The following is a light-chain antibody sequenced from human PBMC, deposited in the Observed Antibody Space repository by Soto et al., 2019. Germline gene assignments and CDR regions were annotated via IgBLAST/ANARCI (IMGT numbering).Light chain of an antibody. CDR2: DAS. CDR1: QSISYR. J-gene: IGKJ2*01. CDR3: QQYDNYPHT. Sequence: DIQMAQSPSTLSASVGERVTLTCRASQSISYRLAWYQQKSGKAPKLLIYDASDLERGVPSRFSASGSGTEFTLTISGLQPDDFATYYCQQYDNYPHTFGQGTKLEIK. V-gene: IGKV1-5*01.